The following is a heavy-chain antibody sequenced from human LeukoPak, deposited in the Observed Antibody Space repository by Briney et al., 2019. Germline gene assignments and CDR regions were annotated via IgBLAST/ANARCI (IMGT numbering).Heavy chain of an antibody. V-gene: IGHV3-23*01. Sequence: GGSLRLSCAATGFTFRRYAMSWVRQAPGKGLEWVSTISGSGSGGSTYYADSVKGRFTISRDNSKDTLYLQMNSLRVEDTAVYYCAKLLAVTNSDYFNYWGQRTLVTVSS. CDR2: ISGSGSGGST. J-gene: IGHJ4*02. CDR3: AKLLAVTNSDYFNY. CDR1: GFTFRRYA. D-gene: IGHD6-19*01.